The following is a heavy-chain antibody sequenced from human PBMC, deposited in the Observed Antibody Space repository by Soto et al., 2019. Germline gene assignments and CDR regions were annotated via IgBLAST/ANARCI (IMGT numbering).Heavy chain of an antibody. CDR3: ARDSDPPRHDASDI. D-gene: IGHD3-10*01. V-gene: IGHV6-1*01. J-gene: IGHJ3*02. CDR2: TYYRSKWYN. Sequence: SQTLSLTCAISVDSVSSNSAAWNWIRQSPSRGLEWLGRTYYRSKWYNDYAVSVKSRITIKPDTSKNQFSLQLNSVTPEDTAVYYCARDSDPPRHDASDIWGQGTMVNVSS. CDR1: VDSVSSNSAA.